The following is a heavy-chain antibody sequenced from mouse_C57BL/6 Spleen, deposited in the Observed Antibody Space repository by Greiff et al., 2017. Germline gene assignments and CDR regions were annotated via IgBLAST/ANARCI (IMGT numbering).Heavy chain of an antibody. J-gene: IGHJ2*01. Sequence: EVQLVESGGGLVQPGGSLSLSCAASGFTFTDYYMSWVRQPPGKALEWLGFIRNKANGYTTEYSASVKGRFTISRDNSQSILYLQMNALRAEDSATYYCARVVDYFDYWGQGTTLTVSS. V-gene: IGHV7-3*01. CDR2: IRNKANGYTT. CDR1: GFTFTDYY. CDR3: ARVVDYFDY. D-gene: IGHD1-1*01.